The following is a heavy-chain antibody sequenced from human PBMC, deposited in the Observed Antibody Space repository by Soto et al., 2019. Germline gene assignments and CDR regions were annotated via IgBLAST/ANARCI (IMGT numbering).Heavy chain of an antibody. CDR1: GYSFTSFW. J-gene: IGHJ4*02. CDR3: ARLERYTGHELHFDY. D-gene: IGHD1-26*01. V-gene: IGHV5-10-1*01. CDR2: IDPSDSYT. Sequence: PGESLKISCKGSGYSFTSFWISWVRQMPGKGLEWMGRIDPSDSYTSYSPSFQGHVTISADRSISTAYLQWSSLKASDTAMYYCARLERYTGHELHFDYWGQGTQVTVSS.